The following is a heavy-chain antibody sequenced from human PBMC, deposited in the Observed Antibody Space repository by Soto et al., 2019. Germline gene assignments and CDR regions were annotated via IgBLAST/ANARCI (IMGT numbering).Heavy chain of an antibody. CDR1: AGLLSGHY. CDR3: SRDRRLITMVRGVSLWFDP. CDR2: INYSGST. Sequence: PSEPLSLTCAIYAGLLSGHYRSRIRQPPCKGLWCIGEINYSGSTNYIPSLKIRGTISVGTSKSQFSLKLSSVTAADTAVYYCSRDRRLITMVRGVSLWFDPWGQGTLVT. J-gene: IGHJ5*02. V-gene: IGHV4-34*01. D-gene: IGHD3-10*01.